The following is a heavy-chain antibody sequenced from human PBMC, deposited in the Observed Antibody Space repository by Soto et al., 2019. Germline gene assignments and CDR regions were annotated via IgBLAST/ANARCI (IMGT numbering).Heavy chain of an antibody. CDR3: ARTVVAFDI. J-gene: IGHJ3*02. CDR2: IWHDGNNK. V-gene: IGHV3-33*01. D-gene: IGHD4-17*01. Sequence: TGGSLRLSCAASGFTFNKYGIHWVRQAPGKGLEWVALIWHDGNNKYYADSVKGRFTISRDNSKNTVYLQMNSLRAEDTALYYCARTVVAFDIWGQGT. CDR1: GFTFNKYG.